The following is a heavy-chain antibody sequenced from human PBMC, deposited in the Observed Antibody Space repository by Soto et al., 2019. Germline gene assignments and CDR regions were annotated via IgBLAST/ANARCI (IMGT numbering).Heavy chain of an antibody. CDR1: GYTFTSYG. CDR3: ARDSHSLGMIVVDTPALFLAAFDY. V-gene: IGHV1-18*01. Sequence: GASVKVSCEASGYTFTSYGISCVRQAPGQGLEWMGWISAYNGNTNYAQKLQGRVTMTTDTSTSTAYMELRSLRSDDTAVYYCARDSHSLGMIVVDTPALFLAAFDYWGQGTLVTVSS. J-gene: IGHJ4*02. CDR2: ISAYNGNT. D-gene: IGHD3-22*01.